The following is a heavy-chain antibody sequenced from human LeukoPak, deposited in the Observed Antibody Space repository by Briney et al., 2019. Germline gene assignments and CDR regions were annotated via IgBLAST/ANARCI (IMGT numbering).Heavy chain of an antibody. CDR3: AKRRGLELLYYYYMDV. V-gene: IGHV3-23*01. Sequence: GGSLRLSCAASGFTFSSYAMSWVRQAPGKGVEWVSAISGSGGSTYYADSVKGRFTISRDNSKNTLYLQMNSLRAEDTAVYYCAKRRGLELLYYYYMDVWGKGTTVTVSS. CDR2: ISGSGGST. J-gene: IGHJ6*03. D-gene: IGHD1-7*01. CDR1: GFTFSSYA.